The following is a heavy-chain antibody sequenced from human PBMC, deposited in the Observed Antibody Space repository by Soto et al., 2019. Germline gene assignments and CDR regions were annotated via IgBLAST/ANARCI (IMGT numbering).Heavy chain of an antibody. J-gene: IGHJ4*02. D-gene: IGHD2-2*01. CDR3: ASYCSSTSCYEPFDY. Sequence: ASVKVSRKASGYTFISYCISWVRQAPGQGLERMGWISAYNGNTNYAQKLQGRVTMTTDTSTSTAYMELRSLRSDDTAVYYCASYCSSTSCYEPFDYWGQGTLVTVSS. CDR2: ISAYNGNT. CDR1: GYTFISYC. V-gene: IGHV1-18*01.